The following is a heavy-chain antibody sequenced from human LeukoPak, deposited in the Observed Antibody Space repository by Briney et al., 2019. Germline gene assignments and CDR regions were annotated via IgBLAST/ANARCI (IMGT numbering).Heavy chain of an antibody. CDR3: AKDRYSGLNTIDY. D-gene: IGHD6-13*01. CDR1: GFTFSSYA. Sequence: GGSLRLSCAASGFTFSSYAMSWVRQAPGKGLEWVAVISYDGSYKFYADSVKGRFTISRDNSKSTLYLQMNSLRAEDTAVYYCAKDRYSGLNTIDYWGQGTLVTVSS. J-gene: IGHJ4*02. V-gene: IGHV3-30*18. CDR2: ISYDGSYK.